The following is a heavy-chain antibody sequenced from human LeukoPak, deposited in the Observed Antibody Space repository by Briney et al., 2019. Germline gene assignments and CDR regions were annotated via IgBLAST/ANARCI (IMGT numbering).Heavy chain of an antibody. V-gene: IGHV1-8*02. CDR1: GYTFVSYD. Sequence: ASVKVSCKTSGYTFVSYDINWVRQAPGQGLEWMGWMNPYSGNAGYAENFQGRVTLTRNTSINTAYMEMNVLTNEDTAVYYCAREVFSLYRGTTPSFDSWGPGALVTVSS. CDR3: AREVFSLYRGTTPSFDS. J-gene: IGHJ4*02. CDR2: MNPYSGNA. D-gene: IGHD1-14*01.